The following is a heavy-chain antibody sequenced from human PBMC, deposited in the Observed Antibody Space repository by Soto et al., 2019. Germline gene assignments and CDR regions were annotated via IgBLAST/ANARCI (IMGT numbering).Heavy chain of an antibody. CDR2: ISGSGGST. D-gene: IGHD6-19*01. CDR3: AKRSGDSSGWADFDY. CDR1: GFTFSSYA. V-gene: IGHV3-23*01. Sequence: PGGSLRLSCAASGFTFSSYAMSWVRQAPGKGLEWVSAISGSGGSTYYADSVKGRFTISRDNSKNTLYLQMNSLRAEDTAVYYCAKRSGDSSGWADFDYWGQGTLVTVSS. J-gene: IGHJ4*02.